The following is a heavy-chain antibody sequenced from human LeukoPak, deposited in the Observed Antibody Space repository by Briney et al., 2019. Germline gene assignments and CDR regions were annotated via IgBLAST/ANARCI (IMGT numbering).Heavy chain of an antibody. J-gene: IGHJ3*02. CDR2: IYYSGST. D-gene: IGHD6-19*01. CDR3: ARSDLGLVEGFDAFDI. V-gene: IGHV4-31*03. Sequence: SQTLCLTCTVSGGSISSGGYYWSWSRQHPAKGRERIGYIYYSGSTYYNPSLKSRVIISVDTSKNQFSLKLSSVTAADTAVYYCARSDLGLVEGFDAFDIWGQGTMVTVSS. CDR1: GGSISSGGYY.